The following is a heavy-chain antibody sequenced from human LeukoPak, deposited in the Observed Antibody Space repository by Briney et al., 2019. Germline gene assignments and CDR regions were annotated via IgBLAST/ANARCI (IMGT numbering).Heavy chain of an antibody. V-gene: IGHV1-2*02. CDR2: INPNSGDT. Sequence: ASVKVSCKASGYTFTSYGISWVRQAPGQGLEWMGWINPNSGDTNYAQKFQGRITMTRDTSISTAYMDLSRLRSDDTAVYYCARGAGYQLSGMDVWGQGTTVTVSS. D-gene: IGHD2-2*01. J-gene: IGHJ6*02. CDR1: GYTFTSYG. CDR3: ARGAGYQLSGMDV.